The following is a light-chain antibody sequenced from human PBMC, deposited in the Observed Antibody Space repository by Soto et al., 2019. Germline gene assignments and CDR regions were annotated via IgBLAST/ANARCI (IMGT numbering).Light chain of an antibody. CDR3: QQYGSLYT. Sequence: EIVLTQSPGTLSLSTGERATLSCRASQRISSSYLAWYQQKPGQAPRLLIYGASSRATGIPDRFSGSGSGTDFSLTISRLEPEDIAVYYCQQYGSLYTFGQGTKLEIK. V-gene: IGKV3-20*01. J-gene: IGKJ2*01. CDR1: QRISSSY. CDR2: GAS.